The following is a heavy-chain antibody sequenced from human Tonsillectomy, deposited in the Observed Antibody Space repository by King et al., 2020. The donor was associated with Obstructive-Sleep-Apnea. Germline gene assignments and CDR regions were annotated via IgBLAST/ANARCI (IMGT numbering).Heavy chain of an antibody. CDR3: APRSGGTRWFDP. J-gene: IGHJ5*02. V-gene: IGHV4-39*07. CDR1: GGSISSSSYY. CDR2: IYYSGST. Sequence: QLQESGPGLVKPSETLSLTCTVSGGSISSSSYYWGWIRQPPGKGLEWIGSIYYSGSTYYNPSLKSRVTMSVDTSKKQFSLKLSPVTAADTAVYYCAPRSGGTRWFDPWGQGTLVTVSS. D-gene: IGHD3-10*01.